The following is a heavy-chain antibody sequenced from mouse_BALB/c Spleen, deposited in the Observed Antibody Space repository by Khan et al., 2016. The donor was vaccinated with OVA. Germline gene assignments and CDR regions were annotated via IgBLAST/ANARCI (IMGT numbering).Heavy chain of an antibody. D-gene: IGHD2-4*01. CDR2: ISYSVSP. CDR3: AREGYDYDYAMDY. V-gene: IGHV3-2*02. CDR1: GYSITSDYA. Sequence: EVKLEESGPGLVKPSQSLSLTCTVTGYSITSDYAWNWIRQFPGNKLEWMGYISYSVSPSYNPSLKSRITITRDTSKNQFFLQLNSVTTEDTATYYCAREGYDYDYAMDYWGQGTSVTVSS. J-gene: IGHJ4*01.